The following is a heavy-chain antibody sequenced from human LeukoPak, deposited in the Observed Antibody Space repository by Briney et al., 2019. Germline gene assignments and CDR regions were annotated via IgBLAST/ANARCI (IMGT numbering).Heavy chain of an antibody. CDR2: MNPNSGNT. D-gene: IGHD1-26*01. CDR3: ARGLDSSGSYRPYDAFDI. V-gene: IGHV1-8*02. CDR1: GYTFTSYG. Sequence: ASVKVSCKASGYTFTSYGISWVRQAPGQGLEWMGYMNPNSGNTGYAQKFQGRVTMTRNTPISTAYMELSSLRSEDTAVYYCARGLDSSGSYRPYDAFDIWGQGTMVTVSS. J-gene: IGHJ3*02.